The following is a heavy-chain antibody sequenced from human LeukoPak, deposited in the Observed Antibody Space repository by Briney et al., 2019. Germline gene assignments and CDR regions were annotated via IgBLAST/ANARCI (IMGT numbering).Heavy chain of an antibody. CDR2: IYHSGST. CDR3: ARGPDILTGYSWLRWFDP. CDR1: GGSISSGGYY. D-gene: IGHD3-9*01. V-gene: IGHV4-61*08. Sequence: SETLSLTCTVSGGSISSGGYYWSWIRQPPGKGLEWIGYIYHSGSTYYNPSLKSRVTISVDTSKNQFSLKLSSVTAADTAVYYCARGPDILTGYSWLRWFDPWGQGTLVTVSS. J-gene: IGHJ5*02.